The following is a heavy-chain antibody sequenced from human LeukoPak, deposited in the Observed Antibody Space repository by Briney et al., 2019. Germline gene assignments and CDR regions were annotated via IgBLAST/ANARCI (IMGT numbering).Heavy chain of an antibody. J-gene: IGHJ3*02. D-gene: IGHD1-20*01. CDR3: ARIPGATPPKRAFDI. CDR2: IYYSGST. V-gene: IGHV4-59*01. CDR1: GDSISSYY. Sequence: SETLSLTCTVSGDSISSYYWSWIRRPPGKGLESIGYIYYSGSTNYNPSLKSRGTISIDTSKNQFSLKLSSATAADTAVYHSARIPGATPPKRAFDIWGQGTMVTVSS.